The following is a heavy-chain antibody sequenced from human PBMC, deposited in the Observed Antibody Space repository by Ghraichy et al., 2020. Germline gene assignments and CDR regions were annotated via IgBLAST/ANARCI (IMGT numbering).Heavy chain of an antibody. CDR2: ICTSGST. Sequence: SQTLSLTCTVSGDSISNYYWSWIRQPPGTGLEWIGYICTSGSTNYNPSLKSRVTLSLDTSKNQFSLKLSSVTAADTAVYYCARHGWGLGWYFDLWGRGTLVTVSS. J-gene: IGHJ2*01. CDR1: GDSISNYY. CDR3: ARHGWGLGWYFDL. D-gene: IGHD2-21*01. V-gene: IGHV4-4*09.